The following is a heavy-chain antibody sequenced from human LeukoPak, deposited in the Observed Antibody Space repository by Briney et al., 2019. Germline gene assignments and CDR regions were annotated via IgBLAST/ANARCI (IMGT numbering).Heavy chain of an antibody. CDR3: ARQARGHSKGPFDY. CDR1: GGSISSYY. J-gene: IGHJ4*02. Sequence: SETLSLTCTVSGGSISSYYWSWIRQPAGKGLEWIGRIYTSGSTNYNPSLKSRVTISVDTSKNQFSLKLSSVTAADTAVYYCARQARGHSKGPFDYWGQGTLVTVSS. D-gene: IGHD4-11*01. V-gene: IGHV4-4*07. CDR2: IYTSGST.